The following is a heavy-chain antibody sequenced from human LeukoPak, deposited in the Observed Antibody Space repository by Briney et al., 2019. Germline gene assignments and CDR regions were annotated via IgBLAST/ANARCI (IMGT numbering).Heavy chain of an antibody. Sequence: GGSLRLFCAASGLTVRDSYMSCVRQAPGKGLEGVAIIYSGDTTYYADSVKDKLTISRDTSKNTVQLQMTNLRADDTAIYYCVRTSSGWYKLFEDWGQGTLVTV. CDR1: GLTVRDSY. CDR2: IYSGDTT. V-gene: IGHV3-66*01. J-gene: IGHJ4*02. D-gene: IGHD6-19*01. CDR3: VRTSSGWYKLFED.